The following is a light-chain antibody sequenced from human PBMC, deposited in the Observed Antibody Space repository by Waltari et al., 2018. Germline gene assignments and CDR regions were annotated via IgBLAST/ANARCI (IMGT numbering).Light chain of an antibody. V-gene: IGKV1-33*01. CDR1: KDIRKN. Sequence: TCRASKDIRKNLSWFQERPGKAPKLLIYDASNLEAGVPSRFSGTGSGTDFSLTISSLQPEDSATYYCQHYNNIPYTFSRGTKLQIK. CDR2: DAS. J-gene: IGKJ2*01. CDR3: QHYNNIPYT.